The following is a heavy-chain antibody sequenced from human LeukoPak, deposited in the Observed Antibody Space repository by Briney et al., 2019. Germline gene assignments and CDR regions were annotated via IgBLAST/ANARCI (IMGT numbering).Heavy chain of an antibody. J-gene: IGHJ4*02. CDR1: GYTFTSYY. CDR3: ARAPDFWSGYEVSWHFDY. V-gene: IGHV1-46*01. Sequence: GASVKVSRKASGYTFTSYYMHWVRQAPGQGLEWMGIINPSGGSTSYAQKFQGRVTMTRDMSTSTVYMELSSLRSEDTAVYYCARAPDFWSGYEVSWHFDYWGQGTLVTVSS. D-gene: IGHD3-3*01. CDR2: INPSGGST.